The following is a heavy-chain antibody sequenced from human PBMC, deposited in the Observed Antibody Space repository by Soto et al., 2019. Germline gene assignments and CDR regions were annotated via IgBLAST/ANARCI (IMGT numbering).Heavy chain of an antibody. CDR2: ISDDGSTT. V-gene: IGHV3-74*01. Sequence: PGGSLRLSCEVSGFTFSAYWMHWVRQVPGKGLIWVSRISDDGSTTTYADSVKGRFTISRDNAKNTLYLQMNSLRADDTGLYYCTRGPRVSSTGTGAHWGQGTLVTV. J-gene: IGHJ4*02. CDR3: TRGPRVSSTGTGAH. D-gene: IGHD1-1*01. CDR1: GFTFSAYW.